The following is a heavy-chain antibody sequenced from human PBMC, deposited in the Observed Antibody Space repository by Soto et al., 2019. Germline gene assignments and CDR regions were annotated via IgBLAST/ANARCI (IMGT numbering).Heavy chain of an antibody. CDR3: AKDVPSGWYRVGDGMDV. J-gene: IGHJ6*02. Sequence: QVQLVESGGGVVQPGRSLRLSCAASGFTFSSYGMHWVRQAPGKGLEWVAVISYDGSNKYYADSVKGRFTISRDNSKNTLYLQMNSLRAEDTAVYYCAKDVPSGWYRVGDGMDVWGQGTTVTVSS. CDR1: GFTFSSYG. D-gene: IGHD6-19*01. CDR2: ISYDGSNK. V-gene: IGHV3-30*18.